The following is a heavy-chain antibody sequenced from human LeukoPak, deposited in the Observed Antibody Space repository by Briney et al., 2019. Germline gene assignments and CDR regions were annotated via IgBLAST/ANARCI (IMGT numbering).Heavy chain of an antibody. CDR3: ASLPMTVVPAATDFDY. J-gene: IGHJ4*02. CDR1: GGSISSSSYY. CDR2: IYYSGST. D-gene: IGHD2-2*01. V-gene: IGHV4-39*01. Sequence: SETLSLTCTVSGGSISSSSYYWGWIRQPPGKGLEWIGSIYYSGSTYYNPSLKSRVTISVDTSKNQFSLKLSSVTAADTAVYYCASLPMTVVPAATDFDYWGQGTLVTVSS.